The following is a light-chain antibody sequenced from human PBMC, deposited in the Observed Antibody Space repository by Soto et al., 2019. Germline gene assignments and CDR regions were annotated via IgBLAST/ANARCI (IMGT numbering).Light chain of an antibody. CDR2: DAS. Sequence: EIVLTQSPATLSLSPGESATLSCRASQSVGSYLAWYQQKPGQAPMLLIYDASNRATGIPARFSGSGSGTDFTLTISSLEPEDFAVSYCQQRSNWLTFGGGTKVEIK. V-gene: IGKV3-11*01. CDR3: QQRSNWLT. J-gene: IGKJ4*01. CDR1: QSVGSY.